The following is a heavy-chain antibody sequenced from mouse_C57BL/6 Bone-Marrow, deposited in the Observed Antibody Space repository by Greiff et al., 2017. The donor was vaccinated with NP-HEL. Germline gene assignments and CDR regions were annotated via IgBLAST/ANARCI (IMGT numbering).Heavy chain of an antibody. J-gene: IGHJ2*01. V-gene: IGHV1-75*01. D-gene: IGHD1-1*01. CDR1: GYTFTDYY. CDR2: IFPGSGST. CDR3: ERSGYDYGSSYDY. Sequence: QVQLQQSGPELVKPGASVKISCKASGYTFTDYYINWVKQRPGQGLEWIGWIFPGSGSTYYNENFKGKATLTVDKSSNTAYMLLRSLTSEDSEVYSCERSGYDYGSSYDYWGQGTTLTVSS.